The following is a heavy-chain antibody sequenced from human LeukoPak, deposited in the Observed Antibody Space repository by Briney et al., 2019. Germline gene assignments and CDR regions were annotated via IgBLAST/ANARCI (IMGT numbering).Heavy chain of an antibody. J-gene: IGHJ3*02. CDR2: IYTSGST. CDR3: ARVPHYYGSGSYSYQDAFDI. D-gene: IGHD3-10*01. V-gene: IGHV4-4*07. CDR1: GGSISSYY. Sequence: WETLSLTCTVSGGSISSYYWSWIRQPAGKGLEWIGRIYTSGSTNYNPSLKSRVTMSVDTSKNQFSLKLSSVTAADTAVYYCARVPHYYGSGSYSYQDAFDIWGQGTMVTVSS.